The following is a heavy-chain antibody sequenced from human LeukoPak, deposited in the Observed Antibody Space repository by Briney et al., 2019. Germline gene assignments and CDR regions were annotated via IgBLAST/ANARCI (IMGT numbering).Heavy chain of an antibody. Sequence: GRSLRLSCAASGFTFDDYAMHWVRRAPGKGLEWVSGISWNSGSIGYADSVKGRFTISRDNAKNSLYLQMNSLRAEDTALYYCAKDSSGYYYSSGSFGYWGQGTLVTVSS. CDR1: GFTFDDYA. CDR2: ISWNSGSI. V-gene: IGHV3-9*01. J-gene: IGHJ4*02. D-gene: IGHD3-22*01. CDR3: AKDSSGYYYSSGSFGY.